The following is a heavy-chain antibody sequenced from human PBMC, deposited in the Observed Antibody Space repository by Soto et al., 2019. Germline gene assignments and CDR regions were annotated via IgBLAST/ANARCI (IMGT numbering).Heavy chain of an antibody. J-gene: IGHJ6*02. CDR1: GFSFSSYW. D-gene: IGHD2-21*02. V-gene: IGHV3-74*01. CDR3: ARGRIVVETAIRFDV. Sequence: EVQLVESGGGLVQPGGSLRLSCAASGFSFSSYWMHWVRQAPGKGLVWVARINSDGSSTSYADSVKGRCTISRDNAKNTLSLQMHSLRAEDTAVYYCARGRIVVETAIRFDVWGQGTTVTVSS. CDR2: INSDGSST.